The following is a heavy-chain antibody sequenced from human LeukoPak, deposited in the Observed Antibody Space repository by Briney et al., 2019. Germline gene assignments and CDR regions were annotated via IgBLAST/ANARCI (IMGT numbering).Heavy chain of an antibody. Sequence: SSETLSLTCTVSGGSISSSSYYWGWIRQPPGKGLEWIGSIYYSGSTYYNPSLKSRVTISVDTSKNQFSLKLSSVTAADTAVYYCARKAGGKEDYWGQGTLVTVSS. CDR3: ARKAGGKEDY. CDR2: IYYSGST. CDR1: GGSISSSSYY. J-gene: IGHJ4*02. D-gene: IGHD3-16*01. V-gene: IGHV4-39*01.